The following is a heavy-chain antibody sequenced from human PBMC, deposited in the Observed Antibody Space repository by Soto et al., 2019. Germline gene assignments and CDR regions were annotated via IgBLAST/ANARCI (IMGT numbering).Heavy chain of an antibody. V-gene: IGHV4-34*01. CDR1: GGSFSGYY. CDR2: INHSGGT. CDR3: ARAHRLYSSSWYLDY. Sequence: SETLSLTCAVYGGSFSGYYWSWIRQPPGKGLEWIGEINHSGGTNYNPSLKSRVTISVDTSKNQFSLKLSSVTAADTAVYYCARAHRLYSSSWYLDYWGQGTLVTVSS. J-gene: IGHJ4*02. D-gene: IGHD6-13*01.